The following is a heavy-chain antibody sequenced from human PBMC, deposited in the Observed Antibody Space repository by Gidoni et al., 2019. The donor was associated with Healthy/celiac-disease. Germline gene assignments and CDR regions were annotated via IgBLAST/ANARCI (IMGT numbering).Heavy chain of an antibody. J-gene: IGHJ6*02. Sequence: QVQLVESGGGVVQPGRSLRLSCAASGFTFSSYAMHWVRQAPGKGLEWVAVISYDGSNKYYADSVKGRFTISRDNSKNTLYLQMNSLRAEDTAVYYCARDLLLEMATMGMDVWGQGTTVTVSS. D-gene: IGHD5-12*01. CDR2: ISYDGSNK. CDR1: GFTFSSYA. V-gene: IGHV3-30-3*01. CDR3: ARDLLLEMATMGMDV.